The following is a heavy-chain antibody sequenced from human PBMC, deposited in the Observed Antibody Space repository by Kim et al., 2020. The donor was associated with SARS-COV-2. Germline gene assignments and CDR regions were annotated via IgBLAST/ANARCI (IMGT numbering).Heavy chain of an antibody. CDR3: ARENYYYGMDV. CDR1: GFTFSSFW. Sequence: GGSLRLSCAASGFTFSSFWMHWVRQAPGKGLVWVSRIHSDGSSTGYADSVRGRFTISRDNAKNTLYLQMNSLRAEDTAVYYCARENYYYGMDVWGQGTTVTVSS. CDR2: IHSDGSST. V-gene: IGHV3-74*01. J-gene: IGHJ6*02.